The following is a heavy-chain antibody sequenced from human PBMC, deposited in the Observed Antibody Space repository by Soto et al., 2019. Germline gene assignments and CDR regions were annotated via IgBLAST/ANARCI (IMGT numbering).Heavy chain of an antibody. CDR2: IFYTGVT. Sequence: SETLSLTCTVSCGSIINLYWNWIRQPPGKGLEWIGHIFYTGVTNYNPSLKSRVTISVDTSKNQFSLKLNSVTAADTAVYYCAKSTHVRSATFDTWGQGTLVTVSS. V-gene: IGHV4-59*08. D-gene: IGHD3-3*01. J-gene: IGHJ5*02. CDR1: CGSIINLY. CDR3: AKSTHVRSATFDT.